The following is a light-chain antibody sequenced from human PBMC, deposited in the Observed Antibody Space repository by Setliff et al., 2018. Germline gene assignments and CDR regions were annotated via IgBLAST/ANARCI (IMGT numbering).Light chain of an antibody. CDR2: NVT. CDR3: SIHRSRGYV. Sequence: QSALTQPASVSGSPGQSITISCTGTGSDVGTSKYVSWYQQHPGKAPKLIIYNVTTRPSGVSNRFSGSKSGNTASLTISGLQAEDEADYYCSIHRSRGYVFGTGTKGTVL. J-gene: IGLJ1*01. CDR1: GSDVGTSKY. V-gene: IGLV2-14*03.